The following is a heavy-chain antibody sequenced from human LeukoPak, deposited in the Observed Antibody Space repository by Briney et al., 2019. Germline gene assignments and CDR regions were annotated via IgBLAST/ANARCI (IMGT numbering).Heavy chain of an antibody. V-gene: IGHV4-61*01. J-gene: IGHJ4*02. CDR2: IYYSGST. D-gene: IGHD6-13*01. CDR1: GGSVSSGSYY. CDR3: ATQLGPEVDY. Sequence: SETLSLTCTVSGGSVSSGSYYWSWLRQPPGKGLEWIGYIYYSGSTNYNPSLKSRVTISVDTSKNQFSLKLSSVTAADTAVYYCATQLGPEVDYWGQGTLVTVSS.